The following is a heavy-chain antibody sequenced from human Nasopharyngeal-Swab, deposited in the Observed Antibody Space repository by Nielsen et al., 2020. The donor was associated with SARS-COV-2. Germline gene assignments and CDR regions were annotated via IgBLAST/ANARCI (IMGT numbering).Heavy chain of an antibody. D-gene: IGHD2-8*01. V-gene: IGHV3-23*01. J-gene: IGHJ3*02. CDR1: GFSFSTHA. Sequence: GESLKISCAASGFSFSTHAMTWIRQAPGKGLEWVSSLGVGGGPTYYADSAKGRFTISSDNSKNTLYLQMNILRAEDTALYYCVKDGYITNGVCGFDSFDILGLGTMVTVSS. CDR2: LGVGGGPT. CDR3: VKDGYITNGVCGFDSFDI.